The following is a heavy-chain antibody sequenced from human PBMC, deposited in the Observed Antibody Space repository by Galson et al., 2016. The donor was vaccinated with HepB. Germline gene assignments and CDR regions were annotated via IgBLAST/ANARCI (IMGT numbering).Heavy chain of an antibody. Sequence: SLRLSCAASGFTFSSYSMNWVRQAPGKGLEWVSSISSSSSYIYYADSVKGRFTISRDNAKNSLYLQMNSLRVEDTAVYYCAKGRSAIAAAGLNYWGRGTLVTVSS. CDR1: GFTFSSYS. V-gene: IGHV3-21*04. CDR2: ISSSSSYI. CDR3: AKGRSAIAAAGLNY. J-gene: IGHJ4*02. D-gene: IGHD6-13*01.